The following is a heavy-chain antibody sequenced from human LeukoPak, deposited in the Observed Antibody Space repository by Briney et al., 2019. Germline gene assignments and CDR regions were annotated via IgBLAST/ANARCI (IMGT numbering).Heavy chain of an antibody. CDR2: ISSNGGST. CDR3: AKSRAIAARPLLDY. Sequence: GGSLRLSCAASGFTFSSYAMSWVRQAPGKGLEWVSTISSNGGSTYYADSVKGRFTISRDNSKNTLYLQMNSLRAEDTAVYYCAKSRAIAARPLLDYWGQGTLVTVSS. V-gene: IGHV3-23*01. J-gene: IGHJ4*02. D-gene: IGHD6-6*01. CDR1: GFTFSSYA.